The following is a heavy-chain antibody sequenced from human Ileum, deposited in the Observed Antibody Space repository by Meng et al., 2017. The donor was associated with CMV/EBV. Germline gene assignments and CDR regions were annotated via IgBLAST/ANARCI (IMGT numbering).Heavy chain of an antibody. J-gene: IGHJ4*02. CDR3: ARGDFGVLSKPVTN. D-gene: IGHD3-3*01. Sequence: VPGPDSGPGLVETSPTLSLTCIVSWHSISSGDSYWTWIRQPPGKGLEWIGRIYTTGNTNYNPSLKSRVTISLDTSKNQFSLKLTSVTAADTAVYYCARGDFGVLSKPVTNWGQGTLVTVSS. V-gene: IGHV4-61*02. CDR1: WHSISSGDSY. CDR2: IYTTGNT.